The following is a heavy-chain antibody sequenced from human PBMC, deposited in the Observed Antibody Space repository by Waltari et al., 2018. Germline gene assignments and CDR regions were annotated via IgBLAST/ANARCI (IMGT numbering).Heavy chain of an antibody. CDR3: ARLYSSGWYPIDY. D-gene: IGHD6-19*01. CDR1: GYSFTSYW. CDR2: IYPGHSET. V-gene: IGHV5-51*01. J-gene: IGHJ4*02. Sequence: EVQLVQSGAELKKPGESLKISCKVSGYSFTSYWIGWVRQMPGKGLAWMGIIYPGHSETRESPSFQGQDTISADNSISTANLQWSRLKASETAMYYCARLYSSGWYPIDYWGQGTLVTVSS.